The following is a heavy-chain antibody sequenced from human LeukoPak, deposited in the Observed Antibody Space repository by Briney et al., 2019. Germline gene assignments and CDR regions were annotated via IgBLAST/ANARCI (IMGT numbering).Heavy chain of an antibody. CDR3: ARDIDGGGAYSWFDP. CDR1: GASISRYY. Sequence: SETLSLTCTVSGASISRYYWSWIRQPPGKGLEWIGHIYYNGNTNYNPSLKSRVTMPVDTSNNQFSLKLSSVTAADTAIYYCARDIDGGGAYSWFDPWGQGTLVTVSS. V-gene: IGHV4-59*01. CDR2: IYYNGNT. J-gene: IGHJ5*02. D-gene: IGHD2-21*01.